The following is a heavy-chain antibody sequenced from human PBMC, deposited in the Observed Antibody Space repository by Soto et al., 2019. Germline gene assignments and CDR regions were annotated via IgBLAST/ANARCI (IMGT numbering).Heavy chain of an antibody. Sequence: PWETLSLTCTVSGDSISRYYWTWLRQPPGKGLEWIGEINHSGSTNYNPSLKSRVTISVDTSKNQFSLKLSSVTAADTAVYYCARGGYSYWRLYYYYGMDVWAQETTVTVSS. V-gene: IGHV4-34*01. D-gene: IGHD5-18*01. CDR3: ARGGYSYWRLYYYYGMDV. CDR1: GDSISRYY. CDR2: INHSGST. J-gene: IGHJ6*02.